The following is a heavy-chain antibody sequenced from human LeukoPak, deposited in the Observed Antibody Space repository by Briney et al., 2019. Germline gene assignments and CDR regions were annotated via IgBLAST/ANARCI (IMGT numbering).Heavy chain of an antibody. CDR1: GGSISSASYY. CDR2: VCTSEST. V-gene: IGHV4-61*02. D-gene: IGHD5-24*01. CDR3: ARGGGWLTY. J-gene: IGHJ4*02. Sequence: SETLSLTCTVSGGSISSASYYWSWIRQPAGERLEWIGRVCTSESTTHNPYNPSLKSRVTISIDTSKSQISLKLTSVNAGDTAVYYCARGGGWLTYWGQGTLVTVSS.